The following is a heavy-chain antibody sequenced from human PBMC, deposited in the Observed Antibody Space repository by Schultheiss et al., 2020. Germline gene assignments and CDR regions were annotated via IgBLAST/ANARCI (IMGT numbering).Heavy chain of an antibody. CDR2: IYYSGST. D-gene: IGHD2-2*01. Sequence: SETLSLTCTVSGGSISSGGYYWGWIRQPPGKGLEWIGSIYYSGSTYYNPSLKSRVTISVDTSKNQFSLKLSSVTAADTAVYYCARSSGLGYCSSTSCYEFDYWGQGTLVTVSS. CDR3: ARSSGLGYCSSTSCYEFDY. V-gene: IGHV4-39*07. CDR1: GGSISSGGYY. J-gene: IGHJ4*02.